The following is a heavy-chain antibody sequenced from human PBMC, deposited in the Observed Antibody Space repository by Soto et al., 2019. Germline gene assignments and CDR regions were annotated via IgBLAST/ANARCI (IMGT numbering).Heavy chain of an antibody. CDR3: ARDNYYDSSGYRDFDY. CDR2: ISAYNGNT. Sequence: ASVKVSCKASGYTFTSYAMHWVRQAPGQRLEWMGWISAYNGNTKYAQKLQGRVTMTTDTSTSTAYMELRSLRSDDTAVYYCARDNYYDSSGYRDFDYWGQGTLVTVSS. CDR1: GYTFTSYA. D-gene: IGHD3-22*01. J-gene: IGHJ4*02. V-gene: IGHV1-18*01.